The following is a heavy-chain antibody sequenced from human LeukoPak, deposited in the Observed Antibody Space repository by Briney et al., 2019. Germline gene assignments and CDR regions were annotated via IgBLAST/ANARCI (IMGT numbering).Heavy chain of an antibody. CDR3: ASGYYGSGSLVDY. V-gene: IGHV3-30*04. Sequence: GRSLRLSCAASGFTFSSYAMHWVRQAPGKGLEWVAVISYDGSNKYYADSVKGRFTISRDNSKNTLYLLMNSLRAEDTAVYYCASGYYGSGSLVDYWGQGTLVTVSS. J-gene: IGHJ4*02. CDR1: GFTFSSYA. CDR2: ISYDGSNK. D-gene: IGHD3-10*01.